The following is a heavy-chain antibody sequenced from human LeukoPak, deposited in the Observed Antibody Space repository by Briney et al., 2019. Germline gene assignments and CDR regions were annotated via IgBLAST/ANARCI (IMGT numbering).Heavy chain of an antibody. CDR3: ARGDYYYYYMDV. Sequence: ASVKVSCKASGYTFTGYYMHWVRQAPGQGLEWMGRINPNSGGTNYAQKFQGRVTMTRDTSISTAYMELSRLRSDDTAVYYCARGDYYYYYMDVWGEGTTVTVSS. V-gene: IGHV1-2*06. J-gene: IGHJ6*03. CDR2: INPNSGGT. CDR1: GYTFTGYY.